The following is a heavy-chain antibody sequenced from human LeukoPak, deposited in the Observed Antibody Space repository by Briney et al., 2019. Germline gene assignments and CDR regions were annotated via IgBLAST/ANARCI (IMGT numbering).Heavy chain of an antibody. CDR1: NYSINNGYY. D-gene: IGHD6-13*01. Sequence: SETLSLTCTVSNYSINNGYYWSWLRQPAERGLEWIGRIYASGSTTYNPSLRSRVAISMDTSKNQFSLRLTSVTAADTAVYYCASSNWLRDANFDSWGQGTLVTVSS. CDR2: IYASGST. J-gene: IGHJ4*02. V-gene: IGHV4-4*07. CDR3: ASSNWLRDANFDS.